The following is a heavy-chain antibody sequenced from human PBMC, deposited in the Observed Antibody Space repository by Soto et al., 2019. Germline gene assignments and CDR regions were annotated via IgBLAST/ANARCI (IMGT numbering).Heavy chain of an antibody. D-gene: IGHD3-16*01. CDR2: ISYDGSKK. CDR3: VKSQDLYSPTWGWFDP. J-gene: IGHJ5*02. Sequence: QVQLVESGGGVVQPGRSLRLSCAGSGFTFSRYGMHWVRQAPAKGLEWVAVISYDGSKKYYADSVKGRFTISRDNSKNMLHLEMNGLRAEDTAVYYWVKSQDLYSPTWGWFDPWGQGTLVTVSS. V-gene: IGHV3-30*18. CDR1: GFTFSRYG.